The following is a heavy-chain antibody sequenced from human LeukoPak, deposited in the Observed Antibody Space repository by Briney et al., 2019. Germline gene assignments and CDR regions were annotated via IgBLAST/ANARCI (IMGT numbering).Heavy chain of an antibody. Sequence: PSETLSLTCTVSGYSISSGYYWGWIRQPPGKGLEWIGSIYHSGSTNYNPSLKSRVTISVDTSKNQFSLKLSSVTAADTAVYYCARLNGSGSKNYWGQGTLVTVSS. CDR2: IYHSGST. CDR1: GYSISSGYY. V-gene: IGHV4-38-2*02. J-gene: IGHJ4*02. CDR3: ARLNGSGSKNY. D-gene: IGHD3-10*01.